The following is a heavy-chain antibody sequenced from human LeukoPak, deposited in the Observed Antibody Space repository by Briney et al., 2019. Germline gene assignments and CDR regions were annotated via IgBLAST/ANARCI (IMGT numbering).Heavy chain of an antibody. CDR3: ARDGWVVVTAAQYYYYYYGMDV. D-gene: IGHD2-21*02. CDR2: IWYDGSNK. J-gene: IGHJ6*02. CDR1: GFTFSSYG. Sequence: GSLRLSCAASGFTFSSYGMHWVRQAPGKGLEWVAVIWYDGSNKYYADSVKGRFTISRDNSKNTLYLQMNSLRAEDTAVYYCARDGWVVVTAAQYYYYYYGMDVWGQGTTVTVSS. V-gene: IGHV3-33*01.